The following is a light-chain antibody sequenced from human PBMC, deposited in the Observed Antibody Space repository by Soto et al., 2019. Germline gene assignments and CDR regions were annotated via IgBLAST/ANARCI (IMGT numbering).Light chain of an antibody. V-gene: IGKV2-29*03. J-gene: IGKJ1*01. Sequence: IVLTQTPRSLSVTPGQPAPISCRSSLSCLHSDGRTYLYWYQQKPGQAPNLLIHDASRLETGVPSRFSGSGSGTEFTLTISSLQPDDFGTYYCQQYSTYPRTFGLGTKVDIK. CDR2: DAS. CDR1: LSCLHSDGRTY. CDR3: QQYSTYPRT.